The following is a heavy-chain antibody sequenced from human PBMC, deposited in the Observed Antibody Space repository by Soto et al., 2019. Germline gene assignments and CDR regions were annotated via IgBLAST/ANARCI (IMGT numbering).Heavy chain of an antibody. CDR1: GFTVSSNY. Sequence: GRSLRLSCAASGFTVSSNYMSWVRQAPGKGLEWVSVIYSGGSTYYADSVKGRFTISRDNSKNTLYLQMNSLRAEDTAVYYCARFRAEYSSSWYSYYYYGMDVCGQGTTVTVSS. J-gene: IGHJ6*02. V-gene: IGHV3-66*01. CDR2: IYSGGST. D-gene: IGHD6-13*01. CDR3: ARFRAEYSSSWYSYYYYGMDV.